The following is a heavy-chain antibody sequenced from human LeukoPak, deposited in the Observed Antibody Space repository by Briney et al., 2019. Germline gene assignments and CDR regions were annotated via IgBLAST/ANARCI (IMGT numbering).Heavy chain of an antibody. V-gene: IGHV3-48*03. D-gene: IGHD1-1*01. CDR2: ISSSGRAI. J-gene: IGHJ4*02. CDR1: GFTFSSYE. Sequence: QAGGSLRLSCAGSGFTFSSYEMNWVRQAPGKGLEWVSYISSSGRAIYYADSVKGRFTISRDNAKDSLYLQMNSLRAEDTAVYYCSRGGTDDPFNSWGQGTLVTVSS. CDR3: SRGGTDDPFNS.